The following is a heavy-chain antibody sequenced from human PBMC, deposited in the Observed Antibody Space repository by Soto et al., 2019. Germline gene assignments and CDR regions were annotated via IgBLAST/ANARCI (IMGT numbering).Heavy chain of an antibody. V-gene: IGHV3-21*01. CDR3: ASTNSRSYYMDV. Sequence: EVQLVESGGGLVKPGGSLRLCCAASGFTFSSYSMNWVRQAPGKGLEWVSSISSSSSYIYYADSVKGRFTISRDNAKNSLYLQMNSLRAEDTAVYYCASTNSRSYYMDVWGKGTTVTVSS. J-gene: IGHJ6*03. CDR2: ISSSSSYI. CDR1: GFTFSSYS. D-gene: IGHD6-13*01.